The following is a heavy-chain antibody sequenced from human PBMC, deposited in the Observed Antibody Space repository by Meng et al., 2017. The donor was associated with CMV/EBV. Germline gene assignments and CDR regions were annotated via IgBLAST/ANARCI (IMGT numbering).Heavy chain of an antibody. D-gene: IGHD6-13*01. Sequence: ASVKVSCKASRYTFTSYYMHWVRQAPGQGREWMGIINPSSGSTSYAQKVQGRVTMTRDTSTSTVYMELSSLRSEDTAVYDGAKELERQQLGEWGQGTLVTVSS. J-gene: IGHJ4*02. CDR1: RYTFTSYY. V-gene: IGHV1-46*01. CDR2: INPSSGST. CDR3: AKELERQQLGE.